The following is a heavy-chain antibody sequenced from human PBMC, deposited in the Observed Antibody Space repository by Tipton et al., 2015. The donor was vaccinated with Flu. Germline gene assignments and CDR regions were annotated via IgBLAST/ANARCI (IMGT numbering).Heavy chain of an antibody. Sequence: TLSLTCTVSGGSISSSSYYWGWIRQPPGKGLEWIGSIYYSGSTYYNSSLKSRVTISVDTSKNQFSLKLSSVTAADTAVYYWAPPHSSSWWNYFDYWGQGTRATVSS. CDR3: APPHSSSWWNYFDY. D-gene: IGHD6-13*01. V-gene: IGHV4-39*07. J-gene: IGHJ4*02. CDR1: GGSISSSSYY. CDR2: IYYSGST.